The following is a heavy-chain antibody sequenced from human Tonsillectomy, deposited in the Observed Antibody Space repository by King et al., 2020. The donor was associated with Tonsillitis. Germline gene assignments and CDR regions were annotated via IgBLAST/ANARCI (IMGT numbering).Heavy chain of an antibody. J-gene: IGHJ4*02. D-gene: IGHD7-27*01. CDR2: IKGDGSER. CDR3: ARGLTGPY. CDR1: GFTFTNYW. V-gene: IGHV3-7*03. Sequence: VQLVESGGGLVQPGGSLRLSCAASGFTFTNYWMTWVRQAPGKGLEWVANIKGDGSERYYVDFVRGRFSISRDNAQNSLSLLMNSLRAEDSAVYYCARGLTGPYWGQGTPVTVSS.